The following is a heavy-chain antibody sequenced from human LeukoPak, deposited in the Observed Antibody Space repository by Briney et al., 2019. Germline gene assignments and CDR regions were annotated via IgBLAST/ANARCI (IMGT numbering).Heavy chain of an antibody. V-gene: IGHV3-21*01. CDR3: ARVPNDYGDYGWFDS. J-gene: IGHJ5*01. Sequence: GGSLRLSCAASGLTFSSYSMNWVRQAPGKGLERVSSISSSSSYIYYADSVKGRFTISRDNAKNSLYLQMNSLRAEDTAVYYCARVPNDYGDYGWFDSWGQGTLVTVSS. CDR1: GLTFSSYS. D-gene: IGHD4-17*01. CDR2: ISSSSSYI.